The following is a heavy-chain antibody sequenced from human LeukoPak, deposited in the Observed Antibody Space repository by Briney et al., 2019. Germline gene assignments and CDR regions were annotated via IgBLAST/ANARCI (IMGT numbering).Heavy chain of an antibody. Sequence: ASVKVSCKASGYTFTSYYMHWVRQAPGQGLEWMGIINPSGGSTSYAQEFQGRVTMTRDTSTSTVYMELSSLRSEDTAVYYCARGPQYYYDSSGYYYDTRFDPWGQGTLVTVSS. V-gene: IGHV1-46*01. D-gene: IGHD3-22*01. J-gene: IGHJ5*02. CDR1: GYTFTSYY. CDR2: INPSGGST. CDR3: ARGPQYYYDSSGYYYDTRFDP.